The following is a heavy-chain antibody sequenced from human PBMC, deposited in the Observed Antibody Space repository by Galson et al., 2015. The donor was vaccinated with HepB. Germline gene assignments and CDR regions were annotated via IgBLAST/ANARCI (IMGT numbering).Heavy chain of an antibody. CDR3: ARAYGSGSYYQPVFNWFDP. Sequence: CKASGGTFSSYAISWVRQAPGQGLEWMGGIIPIFGTANYAQKFQGRVTITADESTSTAYMELSSLRSEDTAVYYCARAYGSGSYYQPVFNWFDPWGQGTLVTVSS. V-gene: IGHV1-69*01. D-gene: IGHD3-10*01. CDR2: IIPIFGTA. CDR1: GGTFSSYA. J-gene: IGHJ5*02.